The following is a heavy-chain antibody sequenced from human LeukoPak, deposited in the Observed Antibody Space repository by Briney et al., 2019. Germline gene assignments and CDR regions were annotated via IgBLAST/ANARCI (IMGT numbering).Heavy chain of an antibody. CDR1: GFTLSSYA. J-gene: IGHJ4*02. Sequence: GGSLGLSCAASGFTLSSYAMHWVRQAPGKGLEWVSVISYAGSEKYYADSVKGRCIISRDNSKSTLFLQMNSLRDEDTAVYYCARGYGYYASGSYPDYWGQGTLVTVSS. D-gene: IGHD3-10*01. CDR3: ARGYGYYASGSYPDY. V-gene: IGHV3-30*04. CDR2: ISYAGSEK.